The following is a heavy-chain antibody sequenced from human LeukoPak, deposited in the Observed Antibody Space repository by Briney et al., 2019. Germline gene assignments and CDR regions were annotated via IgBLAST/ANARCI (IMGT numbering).Heavy chain of an antibody. CDR3: ARRGGGSSHTSLDH. J-gene: IGHJ4*02. CDR1: GYSFTTYW. D-gene: IGHD1-26*01. CDR2: IYPGDSNT. Sequence: GESLKISCDVSGYSFTTYWIGWVRQMPGKGLEWMGIIYPGDSNTKYSPSFQGQVTISADKSINTAYLQWDSLKASDTAMYYCARRGGGSSHTSLDHWARETMLTVSS. V-gene: IGHV5-51*01.